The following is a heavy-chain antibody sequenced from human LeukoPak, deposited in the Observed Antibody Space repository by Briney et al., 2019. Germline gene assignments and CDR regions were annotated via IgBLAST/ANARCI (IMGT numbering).Heavy chain of an antibody. V-gene: IGHV1-18*04. CDR3: ARGWVVVAATDGQDWFDP. Sequence: ASVKVSCKASGYTFTSYGISWVRQAPGQGLEWXXXISAYNGNTNYAQKLQGRVTMTTDTSTSTAYMELRSLRSDDTAAYYCARGWVVVAATDGQDWFDPWGQGTLVTVSS. D-gene: IGHD2-15*01. CDR1: GYTFTSYG. CDR2: ISAYNGNT. J-gene: IGHJ5*02.